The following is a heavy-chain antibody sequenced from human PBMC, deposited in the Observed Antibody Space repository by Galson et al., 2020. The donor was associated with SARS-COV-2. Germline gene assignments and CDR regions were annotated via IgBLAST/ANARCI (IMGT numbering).Heavy chain of an antibody. D-gene: IGHD2-8*02. CDR3: ARERDRYWYGYFQH. CDR1: GFTFSNYA. CDR2: ISGSGDRT. V-gene: IGHV3-23*01. Sequence: GGSLRLSCAASGFTFSNYAMNWVRQAPGKGLEWVSGISGSGDRTYYADSVKGRFTISRDNSANTLHLQMKSLRAEDTAVYYCARERDRYWYGYFQHWGQGTLVTVSS. J-gene: IGHJ1*01.